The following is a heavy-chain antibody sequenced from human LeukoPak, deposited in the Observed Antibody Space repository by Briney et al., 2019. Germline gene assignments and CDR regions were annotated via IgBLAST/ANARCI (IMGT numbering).Heavy chain of an antibody. CDR3: AREDPQTTVPEGMDV. CDR2: IYYSGST. J-gene: IGHJ6*02. Sequence: PSETLSLTCTVSGGSISSSSYYWGWIRQPPGKGLEWIGSIYYSGSTYYNPSLKSRVTISVDTSKNQFSLQLRSVTAADTAVYYCAREDPQTTVPEGMDVWGRGTTVTVSS. CDR1: GGSISSSSYY. D-gene: IGHD4-17*01. V-gene: IGHV4-39*07.